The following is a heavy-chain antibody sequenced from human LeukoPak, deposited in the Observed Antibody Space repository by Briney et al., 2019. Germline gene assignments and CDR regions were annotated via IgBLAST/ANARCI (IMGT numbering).Heavy chain of an antibody. D-gene: IGHD3-10*01. CDR1: GYTFSGYY. CDR2: INPNSGGT. V-gene: IGHV1-2*02. Sequence: ASVKVSCKASGYTFSGYYIFWVRRAPGQGLAWVGWINPNSGGTNYAPEFQGRLPMTRDTSITTAYMELSTLRSDDTAVYYCALIGDHAWCDPGGQGTLVTVSS. CDR3: ALIGDHAWCDP. J-gene: IGHJ5*02.